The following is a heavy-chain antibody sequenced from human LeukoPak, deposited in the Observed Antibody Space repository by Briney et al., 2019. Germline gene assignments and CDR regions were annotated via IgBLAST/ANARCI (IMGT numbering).Heavy chain of an antibody. V-gene: IGHV3-30-3*01. CDR1: GFTFSSYA. J-gene: IGHJ6*02. CDR3: ARPQLELSFGHYYGMDV. D-gene: IGHD1-7*01. Sequence: GGSLRLSCAASGFTFSSYAMHWVRQAPGKGLEWVAVISYDGSNKYYADSVKGRFTISRDNSKNTLYLQMNSLRAEDTAVYYCARPQLELSFGHYYGMDVWGQGTTVTVSS. CDR2: ISYDGSNK.